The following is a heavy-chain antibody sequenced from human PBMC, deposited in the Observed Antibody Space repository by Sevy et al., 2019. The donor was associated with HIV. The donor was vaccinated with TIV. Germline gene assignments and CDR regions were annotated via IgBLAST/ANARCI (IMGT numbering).Heavy chain of an antibody. J-gene: IGHJ4*02. CDR1: GGTFSSYA. CDR2: IIPIFGTA. Sequence: SVKVSCKASGGTFSSYAISWVRQAPGQGLEWMGGIIPIFGTANYAQKFQGRVTITADESTSTAYMELSSLRSEDTAVYYCARDSAGYCSGGSCHPGYFDYWGQGTLVTVSS. V-gene: IGHV1-69*13. D-gene: IGHD2-15*01. CDR3: ARDSAGYCSGGSCHPGYFDY.